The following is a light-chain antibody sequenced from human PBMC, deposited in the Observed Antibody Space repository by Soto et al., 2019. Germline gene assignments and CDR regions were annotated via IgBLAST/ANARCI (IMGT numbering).Light chain of an antibody. CDR2: GAS. CDR3: QQSYNVPFT. J-gene: IGKJ3*01. CDR1: QTISNY. Sequence: DIQMTQSPASLAASLGDRITISCRASQTISNYLNWYHQKLGEAPKILIYGASTLQSGVPSSVSGSGSGTEFTLSISSLQPEDFGTYYCQQSYNVPFTFGPGTKVDVK. V-gene: IGKV1-39*01.